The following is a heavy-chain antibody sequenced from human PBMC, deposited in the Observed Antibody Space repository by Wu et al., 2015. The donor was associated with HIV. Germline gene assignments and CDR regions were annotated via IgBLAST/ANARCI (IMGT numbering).Heavy chain of an antibody. CDR3: ARDQSPIIPQAS. Sequence: QVQLVQSGAEVTKPGASVRVSCQTSGYSFTAHYIHWVRQAPGQGLEWMGWIRPDSGATKTAQKFQGRVTMTRDKSISTAYMELNRLRSDDTAVYYCARDQSPIIPQASWGQGTLVTVSS. J-gene: IGHJ5*02. CDR1: GYSFTAHY. CDR2: IRPDSGAT. D-gene: IGHD3-9*01. V-gene: IGHV1-2*02.